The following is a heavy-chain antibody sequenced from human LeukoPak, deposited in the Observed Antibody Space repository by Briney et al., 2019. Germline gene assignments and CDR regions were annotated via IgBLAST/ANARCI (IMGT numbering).Heavy chain of an antibody. CDR3: AKSSGYYYGSGSYGDY. Sequence: GASVKVSCKASGYTFTSYAMHWVRQAPGQRLEWMGWINAGNGNTKYSQEFQGRVTITRDTSASTAYMELSSLRSEDMAVYYCAKSSGYYYGSGSYGDYWGQGTLVTVSS. J-gene: IGHJ4*02. V-gene: IGHV1-3*03. CDR1: GYTFTSYA. CDR2: INAGNGNT. D-gene: IGHD3-10*01.